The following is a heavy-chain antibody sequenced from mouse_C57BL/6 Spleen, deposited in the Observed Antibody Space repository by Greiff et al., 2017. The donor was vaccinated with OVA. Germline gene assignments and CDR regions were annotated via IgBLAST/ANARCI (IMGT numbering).Heavy chain of an antibody. CDR2: ISSGSSTI. J-gene: IGHJ4*01. D-gene: IGHD1-1*01. Sequence: EVQLQESGGGLVKPGGSLKLSCAASGFTFSDYGMHWVRQAPEKGLEWVAYISSGSSTIYYADTVKGRFTISRDNAKNTLFLQMTSLRSEDTAMYYCARFGDYYGSSYAMDYWGQGTSVTVSS. CDR1: GFTFSDYG. CDR3: ARFGDYYGSSYAMDY. V-gene: IGHV5-17*01.